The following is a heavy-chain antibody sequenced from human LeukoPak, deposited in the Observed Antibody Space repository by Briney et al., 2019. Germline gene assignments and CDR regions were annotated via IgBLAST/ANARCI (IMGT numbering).Heavy chain of an antibody. CDR2: IKSKTDGETT. J-gene: IGHJ4*02. D-gene: IGHD5-12*01. V-gene: IGHV3-15*01. Sequence: PGGSLRLSCAASGFTFADAWMSWVRQAPGKGLECVGRIKSKTDGETTDYAAPVKGRFTISRDDSKNMLYLQMNSLKSEDTAVYYCTADLPPPRGYDYPFDYWGQGSLVTVSS. CDR3: TADLPPPRGYDYPFDY. CDR1: GFTFADAW.